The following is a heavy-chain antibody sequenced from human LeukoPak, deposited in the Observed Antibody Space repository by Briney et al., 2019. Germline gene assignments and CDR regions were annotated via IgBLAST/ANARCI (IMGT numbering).Heavy chain of an antibody. D-gene: IGHD3-22*01. CDR2: ISYDGSNK. J-gene: IGHJ4*02. CDR3: ARDHYYYDSSGYCNY. V-gene: IGHV3-30-3*01. CDR1: GFTFSSYA. Sequence: PGGSLRLSCAASGFTFSSYAMHWVRQAPGKGLEWVAVISYDGSNKYYADSVKGRFTISRDNSKNTLYLQMNSLRAEDTAVYYCARDHYYYDSSGYCNYWGQGTLVTVSS.